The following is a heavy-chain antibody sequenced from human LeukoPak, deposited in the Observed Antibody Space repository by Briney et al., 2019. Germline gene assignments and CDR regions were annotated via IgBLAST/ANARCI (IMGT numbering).Heavy chain of an antibody. CDR2: ISYDGSNK. CDR3: ARGPLYYSNSRGNPGDH. J-gene: IGHJ4*02. CDR1: GFTFSSYA. V-gene: IGHV3-30*04. D-gene: IGHD3-22*01. Sequence: GGSLRLSCAASGFTFSSYAMHWVRQAPGKGLEWVAVISYDGSNKYYADSVKGRFTISRDNSKNTLYLQMSSLRAEDTAVYYCARGPLYYSNSRGNPGDHWGQGTLVTVSS.